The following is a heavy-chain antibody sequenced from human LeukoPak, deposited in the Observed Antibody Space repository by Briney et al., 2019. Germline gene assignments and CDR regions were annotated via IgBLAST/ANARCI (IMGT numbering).Heavy chain of an antibody. CDR1: GYTFTSYD. CDR3: ARALREKYQLLYVLYYYYYMDV. CDR2: MNPNSGNT. V-gene: IGHV1-8*01. D-gene: IGHD2-2*02. Sequence: GASVKVSCKASGYTFTSYDINWVRQATGQGLEWMGWMNPNSGNTGYAQKFQGRVTMTRNTSISTAYMELSSLRSEDTAVYYCARALREKYQLLYVLYYYYYMDVWGKGTTVTVS. J-gene: IGHJ6*03.